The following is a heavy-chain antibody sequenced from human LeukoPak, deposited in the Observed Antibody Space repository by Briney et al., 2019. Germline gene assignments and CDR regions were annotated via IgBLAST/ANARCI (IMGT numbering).Heavy chain of an antibody. CDR1: GFPFSYYS. CDR3: AKADRGDYSSSPVPYYNYYMNV. V-gene: IGHV3-21*01. D-gene: IGHD6-13*01. J-gene: IGHJ6*03. Sequence: GGSLRLSCAASGFPFSYYSMNWVRQAPGRGLEWVSYISSSSSLRFYSDSVRGRFTISRDNAKNLLYLHMNSLRVEDTAVYYCAKADRGDYSSSPVPYYNYYMNVWGKGTTVTVSS. CDR2: ISSSSSLR.